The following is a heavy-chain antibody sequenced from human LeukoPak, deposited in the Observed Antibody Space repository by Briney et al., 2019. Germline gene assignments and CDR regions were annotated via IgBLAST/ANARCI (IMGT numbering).Heavy chain of an antibody. J-gene: IGHJ4*02. Sequence: SETLSLTCTVSGGSISSGSYYWSWIRQPAGKGLEWIGRIYTSGSTNYNPSLKSRVTISVDTSKNQFSLKLSSVTAADTAVYYCARADYGGNYGYWGRGTLVTVSS. V-gene: IGHV4-61*02. CDR1: GGSISSGSYY. D-gene: IGHD4/OR15-4a*01. CDR3: ARADYGGNYGY. CDR2: IYTSGST.